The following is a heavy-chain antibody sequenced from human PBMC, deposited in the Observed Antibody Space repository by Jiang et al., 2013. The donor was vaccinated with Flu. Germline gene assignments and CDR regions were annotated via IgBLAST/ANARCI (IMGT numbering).Heavy chain of an antibody. D-gene: IGHD4-17*01. J-gene: IGHJ6*02. Sequence: VQLLESGGGLVKPGGSLRLSCAASGFTFSSYSMNWVRQAPGKGLEWVSSISSSSSYIYYADSVKGRFTISRDNAKNSLYLQMNSLRAEDTAVYYCAREGKDDYGDYESNYYYYGMDVWGQGTTVTVSS. CDR2: ISSSSSYI. CDR3: AREGKDDYGDYESNYYYYGMDV. V-gene: IGHV3-21*01. CDR1: GFTFSSYS.